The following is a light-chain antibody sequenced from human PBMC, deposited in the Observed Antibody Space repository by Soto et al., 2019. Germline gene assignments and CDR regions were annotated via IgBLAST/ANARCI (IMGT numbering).Light chain of an antibody. Sequence: IQVTQSPSSLSASVGDRVTITCRASQGITSYLAWYQQKPGKAPKLLIYAASALQTGVSSRFSGSGYGTDFALTISNLQPEDFAAYYCQKYNSAPLTFGGGTKVEIK. J-gene: IGKJ4*01. V-gene: IGKV1-9*01. CDR1: QGITSY. CDR2: AAS. CDR3: QKYNSAPLT.